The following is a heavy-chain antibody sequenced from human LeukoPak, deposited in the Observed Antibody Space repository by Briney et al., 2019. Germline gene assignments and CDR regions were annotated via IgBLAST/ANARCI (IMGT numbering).Heavy chain of an antibody. D-gene: IGHD3-22*01. CDR2: IKQDGSEK. CDR1: GFTFSSYW. Sequence: GGSLRLSCAASGFTFSSYWMSWVRQAPGKGLEWVANIKQDGSEKYYVDSVKGRFTISRDNSKNSLYLQMNSLRAEDTAVYYCARDDSSGYYRYWGQGTLVIVSS. J-gene: IGHJ4*02. CDR3: ARDDSSGYYRY. V-gene: IGHV3-7*01.